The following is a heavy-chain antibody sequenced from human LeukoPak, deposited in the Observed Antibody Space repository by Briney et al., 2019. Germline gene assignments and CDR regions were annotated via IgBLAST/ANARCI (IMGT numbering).Heavy chain of an antibody. D-gene: IGHD2-21*01. CDR3: VKDKDSWSDSPFDY. CDR2: ISGGGITT. V-gene: IGHV3-64D*06. Sequence: PGGSLRLSCSASGFTLSGFAMHRVRQAPGKGLQYVSAISGGGITTYHADSVKGRFTISRDNSKNTLYLQMNSLRAEDTGVYYCVKDKDSWSDSPFDYWGQGTRVTVSS. J-gene: IGHJ4*02. CDR1: GFTLSGFA.